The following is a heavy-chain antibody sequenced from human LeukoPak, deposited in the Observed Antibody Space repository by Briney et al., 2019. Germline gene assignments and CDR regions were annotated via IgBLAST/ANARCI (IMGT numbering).Heavy chain of an antibody. Sequence: GGSLRLSCAASGFTFSSYAMSWVRQAPGKGLEWVSAISGSGGSTYYADSVKGRFTTSRDNSKNTLYLQMNSLRAEDTAVYYCAKGGSYGYLYYWGQGTLVTVSS. J-gene: IGHJ4*02. CDR3: AKGGSYGYLYY. CDR1: GFTFSSYA. CDR2: ISGSGGST. D-gene: IGHD3-10*01. V-gene: IGHV3-23*01.